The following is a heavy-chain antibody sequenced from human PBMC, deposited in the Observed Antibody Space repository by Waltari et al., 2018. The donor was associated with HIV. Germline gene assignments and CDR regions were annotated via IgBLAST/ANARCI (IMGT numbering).Heavy chain of an antibody. CDR2: IYYSGST. D-gene: IGHD3-3*01. V-gene: IGHV4-39*01. CDR3: ASQIFTIFGVVPGWFDP. Sequence: QLQLQESGPGLVKPSETLSLTCTVSVGSISSSIYYWGWIRQPPGKGLEWIGSIYYSGSTYSNPSLKSRVTISVDTSKTQFARKLSSVTAADTAVYYCASQIFTIFGVVPGWFDPWGQGTLVTVSS. CDR1: VGSISSSIYY. J-gene: IGHJ5*02.